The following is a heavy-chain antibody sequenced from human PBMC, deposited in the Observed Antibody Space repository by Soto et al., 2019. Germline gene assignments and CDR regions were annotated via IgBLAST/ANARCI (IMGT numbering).Heavy chain of an antibody. CDR1: DGSISRSSYY. CDR3: ASPKIAFYNWFDP. CDR2: IYYSGST. V-gene: IGHV4-39*01. Sequence: GTPSLTCTVPDGSISRSSYYWGWIRQPPGKGLEWIGSIYYSGSTYYNPSLKSRVTISVDTSKNQFSLKLSSVTAADTAVYYCASPKIAFYNWFDPWGQGTLVT. D-gene: IGHD3-3*02. J-gene: IGHJ5*02.